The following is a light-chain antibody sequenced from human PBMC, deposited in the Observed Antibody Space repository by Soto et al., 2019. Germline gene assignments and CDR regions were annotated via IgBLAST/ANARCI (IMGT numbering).Light chain of an antibody. Sequence: DIQMTQSPSTLSASIGDRVTITCRASQSISYWLAWYQQKPGKAPKLLIYKASSLESGVPSRFSGSGSGTDFTLTISSLQPEDFATYYCQQTNTFPPITFGPGTKVDIK. V-gene: IGKV1-5*03. J-gene: IGKJ3*01. CDR3: QQTNTFPPIT. CDR2: KAS. CDR1: QSISYW.